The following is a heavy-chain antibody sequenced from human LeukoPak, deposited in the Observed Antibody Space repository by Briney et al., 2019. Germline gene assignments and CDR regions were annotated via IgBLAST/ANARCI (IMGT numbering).Heavy chain of an antibody. J-gene: IGHJ4*02. CDR3: AGPEGYLLTFDY. D-gene: IGHD2-8*01. CDR2: ISGSGGST. CDR1: GGTFSSYA. V-gene: IGHV3-23*01. Sequence: GASVKVSCKASGGTFSSYAMSWVRQAPGKGLEWVSAISGSGGSTYYADSVKGRFTISRDNSKNTLYLQMNSLRAEDTAVYYCAGPEGYLLTFDYWGQGTLVTVSS.